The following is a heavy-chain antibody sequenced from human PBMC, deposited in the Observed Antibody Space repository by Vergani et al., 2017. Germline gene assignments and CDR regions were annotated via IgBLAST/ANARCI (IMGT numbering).Heavy chain of an antibody. CDR1: GFTFSSYA. CDR3: AKAPGYYLLLDAFDI. CDR2: ISGSGAST. D-gene: IGHD3-22*01. J-gene: IGHJ3*02. V-gene: IGHV3-23*01. Sequence: EVQLLESGGGLVQPGGSLRLSCAASGFTFSSYAMSWVRQAPGKGLEWVSGISGSGASTYYADSVKGRFTISRDNSKNTLYLQMNSLRAEDTAVYYCAKAPGYYLLLDAFDIWGQGTMVTVSS.